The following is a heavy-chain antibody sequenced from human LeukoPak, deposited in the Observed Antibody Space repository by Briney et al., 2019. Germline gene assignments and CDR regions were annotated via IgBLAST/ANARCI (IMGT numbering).Heavy chain of an antibody. J-gene: IGHJ4*02. V-gene: IGHV3-48*04. CDR2: ISSSDSTI. CDR3: AREMDYYDSRPIDY. CDR1: GFSFSTYW. D-gene: IGHD3-22*01. Sequence: GGSLRLSCEASGFSFSTYWMSWVRQAPGKGLEWVSYISSSDSTIYYADSVKGRFTISRDNAKNSLYLQMNSLRAEDTAVYYCAREMDYYDSRPIDYWGQGTLVTVSS.